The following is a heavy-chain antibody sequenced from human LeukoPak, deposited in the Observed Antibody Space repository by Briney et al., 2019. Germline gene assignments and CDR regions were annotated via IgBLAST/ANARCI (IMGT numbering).Heavy chain of an antibody. CDR1: GFTVSSSY. V-gene: IGHV3-53*01. D-gene: IGHD1-20*01. CDR2: IYSDGST. CDR3: ARGPYNYGFDY. Sequence: GGSLRLSCAASGFTVSSSYMTWVRQAPGKGLQWVSVIYSDGSTFYADSVKGRFTISRDNSKNTVYLQMNSLRAEDTAVYYCARGPYNYGFDYWGQGTLVTVSS. J-gene: IGHJ4*02.